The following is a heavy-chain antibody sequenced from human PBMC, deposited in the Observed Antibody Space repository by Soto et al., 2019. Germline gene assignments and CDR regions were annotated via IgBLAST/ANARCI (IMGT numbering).Heavy chain of an antibody. Sequence: GASLQISCVASGFDFSTSAIHWVRQAPGKGLEWVALISYDGSDKDYADSVKGRFTISRDNSKNTLYLQMNSLRDEDTAVYYCPGYGYWGQGTLVTVSS. J-gene: IGHJ4*02. CDR1: GFDFSTSA. CDR3: PGYGY. V-gene: IGHV3-30*14. CDR2: ISYDGSDK. D-gene: IGHD5-18*01.